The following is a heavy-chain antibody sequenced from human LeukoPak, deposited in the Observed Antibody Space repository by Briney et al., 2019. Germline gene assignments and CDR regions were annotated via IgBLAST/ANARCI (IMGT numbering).Heavy chain of an antibody. D-gene: IGHD1-1*01. CDR1: GYAISSGYY. V-gene: IGHV4-38-2*02. Sequence: PWETLSLTCTVSGYAISSGYYWGWIRQPPGKGLEWIGSIYHSGSTYYNPSLKSRVTISVDTSKNQFSLKLSYVTAADTAVYYCARSRMERGYDAFDICGQGTMVTVSS. CDR3: ARSRMERGYDAFDI. CDR2: IYHSGST. J-gene: IGHJ3*02.